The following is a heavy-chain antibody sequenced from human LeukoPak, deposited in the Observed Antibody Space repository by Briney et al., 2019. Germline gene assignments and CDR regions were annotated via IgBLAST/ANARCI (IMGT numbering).Heavy chain of an antibody. V-gene: IGHV3-9*01. CDR2: ISWNSGSI. CDR1: GFTFDDYA. D-gene: IGHD3-22*01. J-gene: IGHJ4*02. CDR3: ASLDYYYDSSGYYLDF. Sequence: PGRSLRLSCAASGFTFDDYAMHWVRQAPGKGLEWVSGISWNSGSIGYADSVKGRFTISRDNAKNTLYLQMNSLRAEDTALYYCASLDYYYDSSGYYLDFWGQGTLVTVSS.